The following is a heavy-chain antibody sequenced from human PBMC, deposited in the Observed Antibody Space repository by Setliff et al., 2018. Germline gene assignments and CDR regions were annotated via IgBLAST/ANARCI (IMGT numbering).Heavy chain of an antibody. CDR3: VRDRTAYSYGLDV. D-gene: IGHD5-18*01. CDR1: GGSISPYF. Sequence: SETLSLTCTVSGGSISPYFWSWIRQPPGKGLEWIGYIYHNGNTNFNPSLTTRVTMSVDTSKNQFALNLRSVNAADTAVYYCVRDRTAYSYGLDVWGQGTTVTVSS. CDR2: IYHNGNT. J-gene: IGHJ6*02. V-gene: IGHV4-59*01.